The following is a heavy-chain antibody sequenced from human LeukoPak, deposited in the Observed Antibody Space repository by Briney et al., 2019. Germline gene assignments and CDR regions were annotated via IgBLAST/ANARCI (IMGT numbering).Heavy chain of an antibody. Sequence: GGSLRLSCAASGFTFSRNGMAWVRQAPGKGLEWVSSISVSGTYIYYSDSVKGRFTISRDNAKNSLYLEMNSLRSEDTAVYYCARENCSGGSCYDDAFDIWGQGTMVTVSS. CDR1: GFTFSRNG. CDR2: ISVSGTYI. J-gene: IGHJ3*02. CDR3: ARENCSGGSCYDDAFDI. V-gene: IGHV3-21*01. D-gene: IGHD2-15*01.